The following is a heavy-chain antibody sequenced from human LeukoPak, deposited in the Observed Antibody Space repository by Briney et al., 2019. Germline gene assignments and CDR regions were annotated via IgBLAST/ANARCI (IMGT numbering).Heavy chain of an antibody. CDR2: INPNSGGT. D-gene: IGHD3-22*01. Sequence: GASVKVSCKASGYTFTGYYMHWVRQAPGQGLEWMGWINPNSGGTNYAQKFQGWVTMTRDMSISTAYMELSRLRSDDTAVYYCARGPYDSSGYYEDWGQGTLVTVSS. CDR3: ARGPYDSSGYYED. V-gene: IGHV1-2*04. J-gene: IGHJ4*02. CDR1: GYTFTGYY.